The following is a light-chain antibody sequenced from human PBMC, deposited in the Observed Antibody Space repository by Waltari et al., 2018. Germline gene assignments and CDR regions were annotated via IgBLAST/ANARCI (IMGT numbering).Light chain of an antibody. J-gene: IGKJ2*01. CDR1: QSISTN. Sequence: IVMTQSPATLSVSPGERATLSCRASQSISTNLAWFQEKPGQPPRLLIYGASPRATGVPARFSGSGSGTYFTLVISSLRSEDFAVYYCQHYDKWLRYSFGQGTKVEIK. CDR2: GAS. V-gene: IGKV3-15*01. CDR3: QHYDKWLRYS.